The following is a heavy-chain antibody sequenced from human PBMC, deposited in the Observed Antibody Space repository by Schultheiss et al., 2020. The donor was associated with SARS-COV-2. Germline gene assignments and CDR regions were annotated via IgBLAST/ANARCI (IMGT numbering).Heavy chain of an antibody. J-gene: IGHJ6*02. CDR1: GFTFSSYA. D-gene: IGHD6-13*01. CDR3: ARVLAAALKYYHYGMDV. CDR2: IYHSGST. Sequence: GSLRLSCAASGFTFSSYAMHWVRQPPGKGLEWIGEIYHSGSTNYNPSLKSRVTISVDKSKNQFSLKLSSVTAADTAVYYCARVLAAALKYYHYGMDVWGQGTTVTVSS. V-gene: IGHV4-4*02.